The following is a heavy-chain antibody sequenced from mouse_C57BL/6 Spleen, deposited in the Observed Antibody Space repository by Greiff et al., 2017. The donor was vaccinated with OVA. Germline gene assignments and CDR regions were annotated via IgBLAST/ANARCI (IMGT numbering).Heavy chain of an antibody. CDR3: ARSITTARYFDY. CDR2: IGPEDGDT. V-gene: IGHV14-2*01. D-gene: IGHD1-2*01. J-gene: IGHJ2*01. CDR1: GFNIKDYY. Sequence: VQLKQSGAGLVKPGASVKLSCTASGFNIKDYYMHWVQQRPEQSLEWIGRIGPEDGDTKYAPKVQGKVTITADTSSNTAYLQLSSLTSEDTAVYYGARSITTARYFDYWGQGTTRTVSS.